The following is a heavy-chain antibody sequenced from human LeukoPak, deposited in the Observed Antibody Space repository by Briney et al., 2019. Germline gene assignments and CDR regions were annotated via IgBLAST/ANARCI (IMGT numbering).Heavy chain of an antibody. CDR1: GFTFSGSA. CDR2: IRSKAYNYAT. CDR3: TSIVTDTGGNFGFDY. D-gene: IGHD4-23*01. V-gene: IGHV3-73*01. Sequence: GGSLRLSCAASGFTFSGSAMHWVRQASGKGLVWVGRIRSKAYNYATAYAASVKGRFTISRDDSKNTAYLQMNSLKTEDTAVYYCTSIVTDTGGNFGFDYWGQGTLVTVSS. J-gene: IGHJ4*02.